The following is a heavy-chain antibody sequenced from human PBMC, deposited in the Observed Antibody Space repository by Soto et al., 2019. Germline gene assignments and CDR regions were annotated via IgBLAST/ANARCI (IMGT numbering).Heavy chain of an antibody. CDR1: GYTFTNYY. J-gene: IGHJ4*02. Sequence: QVQLVQSGAEVKEPGASVKVSCTASGYTFTNYYMHWLRQAPGQGLEWMGMIIPSGGRTTYAQKFQGSVTLTRDTSTGTFYMDLTSLRFEDTAFYYCTIGLGQRGGSYWVQGTLVTVSS. CDR3: TIGLGQRGGSY. V-gene: IGHV1-46*03. CDR2: IIPSGGRT. D-gene: IGHD5-12*01.